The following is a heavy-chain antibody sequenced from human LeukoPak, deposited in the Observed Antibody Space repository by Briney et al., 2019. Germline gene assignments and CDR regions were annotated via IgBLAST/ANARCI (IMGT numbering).Heavy chain of an antibody. V-gene: IGHV4-59*01. CDR3: ARDRAAGSDWLDP. CDR1: GGSIGLYH. J-gene: IGHJ5*02. Sequence: TSETLSLTRTVSGGSIGLYHWTWIRQPPGQGLEWIGYIFYNGSTKYNPSLKSRVTISIDTSKNQFSLRLNSVTTADTAMYYCARDRAAGSDWLDPWGQGTLVTVSS. CDR2: IFYNGST. D-gene: IGHD3-10*01.